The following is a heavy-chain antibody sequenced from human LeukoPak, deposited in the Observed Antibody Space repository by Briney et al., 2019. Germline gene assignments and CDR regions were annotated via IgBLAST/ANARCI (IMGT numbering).Heavy chain of an antibody. J-gene: IGHJ4*02. V-gene: IGHV3-23*01. CDR2: IGGGGAGNT. Sequence: GGSLRLSCAASGFTFSTYPMSWVRQAPGKGLEWVSTIGGGGAGNTYYGDSVKGRFTISRDNGKNSLFLQMNSLRAEDTSVYYCVRGDSRDYWGQGTLVTVSS. CDR1: GFTFSTYP. D-gene: IGHD6-13*01. CDR3: VRGDSRDY.